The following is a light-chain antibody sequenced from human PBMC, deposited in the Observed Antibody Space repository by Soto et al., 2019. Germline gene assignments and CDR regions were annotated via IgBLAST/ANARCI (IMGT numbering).Light chain of an antibody. J-gene: IGLJ1*01. CDR3: SSYAGTNRV. V-gene: IGLV2-8*01. CDR2: EVY. CDR1: SRDVGSYNY. Sequence: HSALTQPPSASGSPGQSVTISCTGTSRDVGSYNYVSWYQQHPGKAPKLMIYEVYKRPSGVPDRFSGSKSGNTASLTVSGLQAEDEADYYCSSYAGTNRVFGTGTKVTVL.